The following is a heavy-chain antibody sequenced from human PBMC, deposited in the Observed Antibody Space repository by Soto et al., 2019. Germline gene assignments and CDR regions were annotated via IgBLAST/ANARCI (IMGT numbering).Heavy chain of an antibody. CDR2: ISYDGSNK. Sequence: GGSLRLSCAASGFTFSSYGMHWVRQAPGKGLEWVAVISYDGSNKYYADSVKGRFTISRDNSKNTLYLQMNSLRAEDTAVYYCAKDLGYCSSTSCPHYYYGMDVSGQGTTVTVSS. CDR3: AKDLGYCSSTSCPHYYYGMDV. D-gene: IGHD2-2*01. CDR1: GFTFSSYG. J-gene: IGHJ6*02. V-gene: IGHV3-30*18.